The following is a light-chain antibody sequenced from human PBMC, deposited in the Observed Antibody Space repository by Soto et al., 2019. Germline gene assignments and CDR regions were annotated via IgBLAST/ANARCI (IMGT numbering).Light chain of an antibody. CDR1: QSVSSN. Sequence: EIVMTQPPATLSVSPGERATLSCRASQSVSSNLAWFQQKPGQGPRLLIYAASTRATGIPARFSGSGSGTEFTLTISSLQSEDFAVYYCQQYNNWPGTFGQGTKVDIK. J-gene: IGKJ1*01. CDR2: AAS. V-gene: IGKV3-15*01. CDR3: QQYNNWPGT.